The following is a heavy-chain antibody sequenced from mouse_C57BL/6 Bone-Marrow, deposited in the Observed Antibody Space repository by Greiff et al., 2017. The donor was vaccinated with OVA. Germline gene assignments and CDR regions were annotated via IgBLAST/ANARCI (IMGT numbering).Heavy chain of an antibody. J-gene: IGHJ2*01. Sequence: EVQLQESGGGLVQPGGSLKLSCAASGFTFSDYYMYWVRQTPEKRLEWVAYISNGGGSTYYPDTVKGRFTISRGNAKNTLYLKMSRLKSEDTAMYYWARQGLRRGGYFDYWGQGTTLTVSS. D-gene: IGHD2-4*01. CDR1: GFTFSDYY. CDR2: ISNGGGST. V-gene: IGHV5-12*01. CDR3: ARQGLRRGGYFDY.